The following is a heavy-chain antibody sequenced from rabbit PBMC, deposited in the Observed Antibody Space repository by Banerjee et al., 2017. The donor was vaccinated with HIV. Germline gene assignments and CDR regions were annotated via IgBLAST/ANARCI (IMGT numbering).Heavy chain of an antibody. CDR3: ARGVSYVNYFNL. J-gene: IGHJ4*01. D-gene: IGHD6-1*01. CDR2: IYTGDGHT. V-gene: IGHV1S40*01. CDR1: GFSFSSTYD. Sequence: QSLEESGGDLVKPGASLTLTCTASGFSFSSTYDMCWVRQAPGKGLEWIACIYTGDGHTYYASWAKGRFTISKTSSTTVTLQMTSLTAADTATYFCARGVSYVNYFNLWGPGTLVTDS.